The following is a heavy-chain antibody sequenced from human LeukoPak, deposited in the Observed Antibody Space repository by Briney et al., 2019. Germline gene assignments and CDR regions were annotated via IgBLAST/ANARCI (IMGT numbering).Heavy chain of an antibody. V-gene: IGHV4-59*01. CDR1: GGSISSYY. CDR3: ARDGELGTFDY. CDR2: IYYSGST. Sequence: SETLSLTCTVSGGSISSYYWSWIRQPPGKGLEWIGYIYYSGSTNYNPSLKSRVTISVVTSKNQFSLKLSSVTAADTAVYYCARDGELGTFDYWGQGTLVTASS. D-gene: IGHD7-27*01. J-gene: IGHJ4*02.